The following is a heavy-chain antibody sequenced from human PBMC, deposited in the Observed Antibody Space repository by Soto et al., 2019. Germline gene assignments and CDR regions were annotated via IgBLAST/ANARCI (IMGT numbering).Heavy chain of an antibody. CDR2: ISYDGSNK. V-gene: IGHV3-30-3*01. Sequence: GGSLRLSCAASGFTFSSYAMHWVRQAPGKGLEWVAVISYDGSNKYYADSVKGRFTISRDNSKNTLYLQMNSLRAEDTAVYYCARDLADGVSWYVAEYFEHWGQGTLVTVSS. D-gene: IGHD6-13*01. J-gene: IGHJ1*01. CDR3: ARDLADGVSWYVAEYFEH. CDR1: GFTFSSYA.